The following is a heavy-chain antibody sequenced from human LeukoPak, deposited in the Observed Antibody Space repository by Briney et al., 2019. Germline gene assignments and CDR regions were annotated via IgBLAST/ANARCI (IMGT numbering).Heavy chain of an antibody. Sequence: ASVKVSCKTSGYTFTDYYIHWLRRAPGQGLEWLGWINPKTGGTSYGEKFQGRVTLTRDPSITTVHMELRGLRSDDSAFYYCVIDEWELQDYWGQGT. J-gene: IGHJ4*02. CDR2: INPKTGGT. CDR3: VIDEWELQDY. V-gene: IGHV1-2*02. CDR1: GYTFTDYY. D-gene: IGHD1-26*01.